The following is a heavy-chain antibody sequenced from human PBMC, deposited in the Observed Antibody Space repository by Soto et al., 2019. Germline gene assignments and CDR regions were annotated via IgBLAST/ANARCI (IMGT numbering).Heavy chain of an antibody. D-gene: IGHD1-26*01. CDR2: IKYDGSSI. V-gene: IGHV3-74*01. Sequence: PGGSLRLSCAASGFTFSSYWMHWVRQVPGKGLVWVSRIKYDGSSIIYADSVKGRFTISRDNAKNSLYLQMNSLRAEDTAVYYCAKCGRAGSAYWGKGTLVPVDS. CDR1: GFTFSSYW. J-gene: IGHJ4*02. CDR3: AKCGRAGSAY.